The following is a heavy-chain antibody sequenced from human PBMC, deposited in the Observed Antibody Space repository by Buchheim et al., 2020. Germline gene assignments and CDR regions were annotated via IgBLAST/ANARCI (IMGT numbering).Heavy chain of an antibody. CDR3: ARDYPAQGDGYYGMDV. CDR1: GFTFTNNG. CDR2: IYHSGST. D-gene: IGHD2-15*01. J-gene: IGHJ6*02. Sequence: VQLVESGGGLVQPGGSLRLSCAASGFTFTNNGMSWVRQPPGKGLEWIGEIYHSGSTNYNPSLKSRVTMSVDKSKNQFSLKLSSVTAADTAVYYCARDYPAQGDGYYGMDVWGQGTT. V-gene: IGHV4-4*02.